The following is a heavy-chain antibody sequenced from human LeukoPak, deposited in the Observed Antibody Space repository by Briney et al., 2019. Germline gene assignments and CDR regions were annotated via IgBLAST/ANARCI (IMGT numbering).Heavy chain of an antibody. CDR2: ISYRGNT. Sequence: SETLSLTCTVSGGSISSDSYYWGWIRQPPGKGLEWIGSISYRGNTYYNPSLKSRVTISVVTSKNQFSLKLSAVTAADTALYYCARDCVAIAADHSHNWFDPWGQGTLVTVSS. CDR3: ARDCVAIAADHSHNWFDP. J-gene: IGHJ5*02. D-gene: IGHD6-13*01. CDR1: GGSISSDSYY. V-gene: IGHV4-39*07.